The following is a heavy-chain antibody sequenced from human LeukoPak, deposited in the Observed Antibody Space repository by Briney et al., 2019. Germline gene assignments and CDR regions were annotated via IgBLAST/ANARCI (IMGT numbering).Heavy chain of an antibody. CDR2: ISGSGGST. CDR3: ARGGRWLTEEGFDY. CDR1: GFTFSSYG. Sequence: RSGGSLRLSCAASGFTFSSYGMSWVRQAPGKGLEWVSAISGSGGSTYYADSVKGRFTISRDNSKNTLYLQMNSLRAEDTAVYYCARGGRWLTEEGFDYWGQGTLVTVSS. J-gene: IGHJ4*02. D-gene: IGHD7-27*01. V-gene: IGHV3-23*01.